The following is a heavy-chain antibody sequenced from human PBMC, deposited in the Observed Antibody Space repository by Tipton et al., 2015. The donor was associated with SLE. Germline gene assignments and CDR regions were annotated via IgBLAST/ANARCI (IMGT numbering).Heavy chain of an antibody. CDR3: AKTDPVVFPPYYYFDS. Sequence: VQLVQSGGGLVQPGRSLRLSCAVYGGSFSGHYWSWIRQPPGKGLEWIGEINHSGSTNYNPSLKSRVTISVDTSKNQFSLKLGSVTAADTAIYYCAKTDPVVFPPYYYFDSWGQGTLLTVSS. J-gene: IGHJ4*02. CDR1: GGSFSGHY. D-gene: IGHD1-26*01. V-gene: IGHV4-34*01. CDR2: INHSGST.